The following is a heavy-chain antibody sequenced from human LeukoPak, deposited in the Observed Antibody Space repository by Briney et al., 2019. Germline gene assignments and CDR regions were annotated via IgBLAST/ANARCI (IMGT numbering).Heavy chain of an antibody. CDR2: IKQDGSEK. V-gene: IGHV3-7*01. J-gene: IGHJ4*02. CDR1: GFTFSSYW. Sequence: GGSLRLSCAASGFTFSSYWMSWVRQAPGKGLEWVANIKQDGSEKNYVDSVKGRFTISRDNAKNSLYLQMNTLRDEDTAVYYCAREDDWNYEDYWGQGTLVTVSS. D-gene: IGHD1-7*01. CDR3: AREDDWNYEDY.